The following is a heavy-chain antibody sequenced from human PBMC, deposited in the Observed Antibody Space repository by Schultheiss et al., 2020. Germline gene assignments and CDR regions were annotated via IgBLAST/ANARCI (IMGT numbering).Heavy chain of an antibody. CDR3: ASSEGAWELVDAFDI. CDR1: GGSFSGYS. CDR2: TFSSGSA. V-gene: IGHV4-59*01. D-gene: IGHD4-23*01. Sequence: SQTLSLTCAVYGGSFSGYSWSWIRQPPGKGLEWIGYTFSSGSATYNPSLKSRVAISVDMSKNQFSLKLSSVTAADTAVYYCASSEGAWELVDAFDIWGQGTMVTVSS. J-gene: IGHJ3*02.